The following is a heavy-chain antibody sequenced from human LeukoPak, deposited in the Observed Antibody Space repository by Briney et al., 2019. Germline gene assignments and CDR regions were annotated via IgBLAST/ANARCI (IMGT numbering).Heavy chain of an antibody. CDR2: IYHSGST. D-gene: IGHD3-10*01. V-gene: IGHV4-30-2*01. Sequence: SQTLSLTCTVSGGSISSGGYYWSWIRQPPGKGLEWIGYIYHSGSTYYNPSLKSRVTISVDRSKNQFSLKLSSVTAADTAVYYCARSYSPASLYGAFDIWGQGTMVTVSS. CDR3: ARSYSPASLYGAFDI. CDR1: GGSISSGGYY. J-gene: IGHJ3*02.